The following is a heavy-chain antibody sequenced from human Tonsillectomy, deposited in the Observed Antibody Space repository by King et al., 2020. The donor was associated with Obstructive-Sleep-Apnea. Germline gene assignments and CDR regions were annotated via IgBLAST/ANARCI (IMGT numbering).Heavy chain of an antibody. D-gene: IGHD4-23*01. Sequence: QLQESGPGLVKPSETLSLTCTVSGGSISSSSYYWGWIRQPPGKGLEWIGSIYYSGSTYYNPSLKSRVTISVDTSKNQFSLKLSSVTAADTAVYYCAREAGKTSASPADYYYYGMDVWGQGTTVTVSS. CDR2: IYYSGST. CDR1: GGSISSSSYY. J-gene: IGHJ6*02. CDR3: AREAGKTSASPADYYYYGMDV. V-gene: IGHV4-39*07.